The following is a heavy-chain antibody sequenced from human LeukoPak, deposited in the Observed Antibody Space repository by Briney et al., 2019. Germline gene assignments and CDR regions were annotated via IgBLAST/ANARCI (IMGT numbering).Heavy chain of an antibody. CDR1: GFTFSSYD. CDR3: ARVRIAAAGTSSLDY. D-gene: IGHD6-13*01. CDR2: ISYDGSSK. V-gene: IGHV3-30*04. J-gene: IGHJ4*02. Sequence: GGSLRLSCAASGFTFSSYDMNWVRQAPGKGLERVAVISYDGSSKYYADSLKGRFTISRDNSKNTLYLQMNSLRPEDTAVYYCARVRIAAAGTSSLDYWGQGTQVTVSS.